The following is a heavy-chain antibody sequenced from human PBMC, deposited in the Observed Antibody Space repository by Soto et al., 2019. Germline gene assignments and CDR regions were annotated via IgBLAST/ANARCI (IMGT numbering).Heavy chain of an antibody. CDR3: ANTDETYYDYIWGSYRPYYFDY. CDR1: GGTFSSYT. J-gene: IGHJ4*02. V-gene: IGHV1-69*02. CDR2: IIPVLGIA. D-gene: IGHD3-16*02. Sequence: ASVKVSCKASGGTFSSYTISWVRQAPGQGLEWMGRIIPVLGIANYAQKFQGRVTITADKSTSTAYMELSSLRSEDTAVYYCANTDETYYDYIWGSYRPYYFDYWGQGTLVTVSS.